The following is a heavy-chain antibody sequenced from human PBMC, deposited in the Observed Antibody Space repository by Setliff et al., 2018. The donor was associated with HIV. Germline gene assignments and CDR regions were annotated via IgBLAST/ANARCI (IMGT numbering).Heavy chain of an antibody. V-gene: IGHV5-51*01. CDR2: IYPGDSDT. CDR1: GHTFTNYW. CDR3: ASSAYYPYFFDF. D-gene: IGHD1-26*01. J-gene: IGHJ4*02. Sequence: GESLTISCKVSGHTFTNYWIAWVRHMPGKGLEWMGTIYPGDSDTRYSPPFQGQVTISADKSTTTAYLHWSSLEASDTAMYYCASSAYYPYFFDFWGQGTPVTVSS.